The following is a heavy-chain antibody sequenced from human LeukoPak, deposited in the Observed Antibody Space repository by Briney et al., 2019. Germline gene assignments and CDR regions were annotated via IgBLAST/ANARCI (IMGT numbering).Heavy chain of an antibody. V-gene: IGHV3-20*04. CDR2: INWNGGST. Sequence: PGGSLRLACAASGFTFSGYAMSWVRQAPGKGLEWVSGINWNGGSTGYADSVKGRSTISRDNAKNSLYLQMTSLRAEDPSLNYCARQNGGAEYGEYGHWGEGILVTVSS. J-gene: IGHJ4*02. CDR3: ARQNGGAEYGEYGH. CDR1: GFTFSGYA. D-gene: IGHD4-17*01.